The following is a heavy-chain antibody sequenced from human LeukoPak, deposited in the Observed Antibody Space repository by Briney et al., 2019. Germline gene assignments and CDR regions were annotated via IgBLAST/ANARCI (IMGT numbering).Heavy chain of an antibody. CDR3: ARPDYFASHD. CDR1: GYNFPKSW. V-gene: IGHV5-51*01. D-gene: IGHD2/OR15-2a*01. CDR2: IYPDDSRT. J-gene: IGHJ4*02. Sequence: GESLKISCKASGYNFPKSWIGWVRQLPGKGLEWMAIIYPDDSRTKYSPSFQGQVTISADRSINTAYLQWSSLRASDTAMYYCARPDYFASHDWGQGTLVTVSS.